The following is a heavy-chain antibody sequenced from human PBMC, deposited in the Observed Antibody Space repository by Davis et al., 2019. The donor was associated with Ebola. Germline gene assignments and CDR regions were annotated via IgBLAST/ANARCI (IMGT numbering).Heavy chain of an antibody. CDR1: GYTFTSYG. V-gene: IGHV1-18*01. Sequence: ASVKVSCKASGYTFTSYGISWVRQAPGQGLEWMGWISTYNGNTNYAQKLQGRVTMTTDTSTSTAYMELRSLRSDDTAVYYCARGAVTTHYYYYYGMDVWGQGTTVTVSS. CDR2: ISTYNGNT. D-gene: IGHD4-17*01. J-gene: IGHJ6*02. CDR3: ARGAVTTHYYYYYGMDV.